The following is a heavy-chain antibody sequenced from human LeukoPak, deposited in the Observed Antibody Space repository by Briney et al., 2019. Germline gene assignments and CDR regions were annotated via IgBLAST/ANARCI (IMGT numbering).Heavy chain of an antibody. CDR3: AKVDIVATIDAGRLVDY. J-gene: IGHJ4*02. D-gene: IGHD5-12*01. CDR2: ISNVGSNK. Sequence: PGRSLRLSCAASGFTFSSYAMQWFRQAPDKGLEWVAAISNVGSNKYYADSVKGRFTISRDNSKNTLYLQMNSLRAEDTAVYYCAKVDIVATIDAGRLVDYWGQGTLVTVSS. V-gene: IGHV3-30*04. CDR1: GFTFSSYA.